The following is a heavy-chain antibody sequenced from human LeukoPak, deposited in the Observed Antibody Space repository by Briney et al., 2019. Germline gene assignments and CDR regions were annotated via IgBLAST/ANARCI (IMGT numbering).Heavy chain of an antibody. CDR3: ARVSSWCFDY. J-gene: IGHJ4*02. CDR1: GGSFSGYY. V-gene: IGHV4-34*01. D-gene: IGHD6-13*01. CDR2: INHSGST. Sequence: SETLSLTCAVYGGSFSGYYWSWIRQPPGKGLEWIGEINHSGSTNYNPSLKSRVTISVDTSKNQFSLKLSSVTAADTAVYYCARVSSWCFDYWGQGTLVTVSS.